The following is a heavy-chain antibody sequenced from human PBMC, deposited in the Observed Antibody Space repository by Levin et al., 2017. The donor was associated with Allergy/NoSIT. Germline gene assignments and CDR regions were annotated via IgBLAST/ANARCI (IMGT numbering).Heavy chain of an antibody. CDR3: ARDTAVVGTALDY. Sequence: GGSLRLSCAASGLTVSINYMSWVRQAPGKGLEWVSVTSSDGATNYADSVKGRFTVSRDNSTNTLFLQMKSLRVEDTAAYYCARDTAVVGTALDYWGQGTLVTVSS. V-gene: IGHV3-66*01. CDR1: GLTVSINY. J-gene: IGHJ4*02. CDR2: TSSDGAT. D-gene: IGHD6-13*01.